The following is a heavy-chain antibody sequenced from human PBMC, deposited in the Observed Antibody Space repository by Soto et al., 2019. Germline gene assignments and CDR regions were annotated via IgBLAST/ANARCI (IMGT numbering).Heavy chain of an antibody. J-gene: IGHJ4*02. CDR1: GYIFSSYA. CDR2: ISGYNGKT. V-gene: IGHV1-18*01. D-gene: IGHD1-7*01. CDR3: AREYNWNYQGWTGY. Sequence: VASVKVSCKGSGYIFSSYAIRWVRQAPGQGLEWMGWISGYNGKTNYAQKIQGRVTMTTDTSTTTAYMELGSLTSDDTAVYFCAREYNWNYQGWTGYWGRGTLVTVSS.